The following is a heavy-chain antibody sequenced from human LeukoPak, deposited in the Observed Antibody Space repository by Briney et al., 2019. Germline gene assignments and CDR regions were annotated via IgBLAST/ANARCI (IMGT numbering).Heavy chain of an antibody. D-gene: IGHD6-13*01. J-gene: IGHJ6*02. CDR1: GFTVSSNY. Sequence: GRSLRLSCAASGFTVSSNYMSWVRQAPGKGPEWVSVIYSGGSTYYADSVKGRFTISKDNSKNTVYLQMSSLRVDDTAVYYCAKAASSSWPSYYYGMDVWGQGTTVTVSS. V-gene: IGHV3-53*01. CDR3: AKAASSSWPSYYYGMDV. CDR2: IYSGGST.